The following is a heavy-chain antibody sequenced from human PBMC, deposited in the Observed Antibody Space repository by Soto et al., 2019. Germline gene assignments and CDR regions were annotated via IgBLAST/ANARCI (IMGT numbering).Heavy chain of an antibody. CDR2: VYHSGRA. V-gene: IGHV4-4*02. J-gene: IGHJ4*02. CDR3: AKTIGSGSYMPF. Sequence: QVQLQESGPGLVKPSGTLSLTCTVSGDSISDSNWGTWVRQPPGKGLEWIGEVYHSGRANYNPSLRSRVTMSADTLKNHFNLRLSSVTAADTAVYYCAKTIGSGSYMPFWGQGTLVAVSP. CDR1: GDSISDSNW. D-gene: IGHD3-10*01.